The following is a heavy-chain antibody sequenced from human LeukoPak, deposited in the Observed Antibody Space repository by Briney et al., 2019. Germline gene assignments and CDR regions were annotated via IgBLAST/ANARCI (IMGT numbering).Heavy chain of an antibody. V-gene: IGHV3-7*01. CDR2: IKQDGSEK. CDR1: GFTFSSYW. Sequence: GGSLRLSCAASGFTFSSYWMSWFRQAPGKGLEWVANIKQDGSEKFYVDSVKGRFPLSRDNSKNTLYLQMNSLRAEDTAVYYCAKDGVAGNFDYWGQGTLVTVSS. CDR3: AKDGVAGNFDY. D-gene: IGHD6-19*01. J-gene: IGHJ4*02.